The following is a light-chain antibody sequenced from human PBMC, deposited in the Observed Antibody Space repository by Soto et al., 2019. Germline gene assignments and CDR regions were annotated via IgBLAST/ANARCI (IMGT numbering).Light chain of an antibody. CDR3: SSYTSSSTVV. Sequence: QSVLTQPASVSGCPGQSITISCTGTSSDVGGYNYVSWFQHHPGKAPKLMIYDVRNRPSGVSTRLSGSKSGNTASLTISGLQAEDEADYYCSSYTSSSTVVFGGGTKLTVL. CDR2: DVR. V-gene: IGLV2-14*03. J-gene: IGLJ2*01. CDR1: SSDVGGYNY.